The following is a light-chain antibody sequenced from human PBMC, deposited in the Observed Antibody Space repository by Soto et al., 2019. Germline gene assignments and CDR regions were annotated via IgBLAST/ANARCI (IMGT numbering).Light chain of an antibody. CDR1: SFNVGGNT. J-gene: IGLJ2*01. Sequence: QSVLTQPPSASGTPGQRVTISCSGSSFNVGGNTVNWYQQVTGTAPKFLINSNNQRPSGVPDRFSGSKSGTSASLAISGLQFEDEADYYCATWDDSLNGVVFGGGTQLTVL. CDR2: SNN. CDR3: ATWDDSLNGVV. V-gene: IGLV1-44*01.